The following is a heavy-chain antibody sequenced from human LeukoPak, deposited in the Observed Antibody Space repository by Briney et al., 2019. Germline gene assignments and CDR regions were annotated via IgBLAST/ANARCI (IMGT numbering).Heavy chain of an antibody. D-gene: IGHD1-26*01. V-gene: IGHV1-2*02. J-gene: IGHJ6*03. CDR1: GYTFTGYY. CDR3: ARDQTWGYYMDV. CDR2: INPNSGGT. Sequence: GSSVTVSCKASGYTFTGYYMHWVRQAPGQGLEWMGWINPNSGGTNYAQKFQGRVTMTRDTSISTVYMELSRLRSDDTAVYYCARDQTWGYYMDVWGKGTPVTVSS.